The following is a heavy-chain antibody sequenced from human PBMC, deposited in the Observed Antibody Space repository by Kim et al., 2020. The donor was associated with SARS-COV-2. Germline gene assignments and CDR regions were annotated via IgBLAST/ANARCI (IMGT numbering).Heavy chain of an antibody. Sequence: ASVKVSCKASGYTFTSYYMHWVRQAPGQGLEWMGIINPSGGSTSYAQKFQGRVTMTRDTSTSTVYMELSSLRSEDTAVYYCARVAYYDSSGYYYGPYGMDVWGQGTTVTVSS. D-gene: IGHD3-22*01. CDR1: GYTFTSYY. CDR2: INPSGGST. J-gene: IGHJ6*02. CDR3: ARVAYYDSSGYYYGPYGMDV. V-gene: IGHV1-46*01.